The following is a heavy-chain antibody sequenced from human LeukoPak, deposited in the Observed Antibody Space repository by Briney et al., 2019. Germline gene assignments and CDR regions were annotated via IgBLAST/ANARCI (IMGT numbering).Heavy chain of an antibody. CDR3: STEFYGSANFNF. CDR1: GFTFSDAW. Sequence: GGSLRLSCAACGFTFSDAWMSWVRQAPGKGLEWVGHIKSNTFGGTTDYAAPVKGRFTISRDDSKNTLFLLMDSLKTEDTAVYYCSTEFYGSANFNFWGQGTLVTLSS. D-gene: IGHD3-10*01. CDR2: IKSNTFGGTT. V-gene: IGHV3-15*01. J-gene: IGHJ4*02.